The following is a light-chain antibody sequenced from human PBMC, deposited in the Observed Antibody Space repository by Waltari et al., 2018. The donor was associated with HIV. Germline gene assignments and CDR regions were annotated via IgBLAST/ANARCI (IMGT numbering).Light chain of an antibody. CDR1: RSDVAGSKY. J-gene: IGLJ3*02. CDR2: EVN. V-gene: IGLV2-8*01. Sequence: QSALTQPHSASGSPGQSVPISCTGTRSDVAGSKYVSWYQQHPGKAPKLMIYEVNKRPSGVPDRFSGSKSANTASLTVSGLQADDEADYYCNSYAGSNNWVFGGGTKLTVL. CDR3: NSYAGSNNWV.